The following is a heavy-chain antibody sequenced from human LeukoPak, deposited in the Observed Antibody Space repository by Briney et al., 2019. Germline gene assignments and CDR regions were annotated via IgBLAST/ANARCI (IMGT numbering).Heavy chain of an antibody. V-gene: IGHV3-23*01. D-gene: IGHD6-13*01. J-gene: IGHJ6*03. Sequence: PGGSLRLSCAASGFTFTFYAMSWVRQAPGKGLQWVSTIRGSGFNTYYADSGKGRFTSSKDNSKNTLYLLMTRLRAEDTAVYYCAKGAAAGDSYYYYYMDVWGKGTTVTVSS. CDR3: AKGAAAGDSYYYYYMDV. CDR2: IRGSGFNT. CDR1: GFTFTFYA.